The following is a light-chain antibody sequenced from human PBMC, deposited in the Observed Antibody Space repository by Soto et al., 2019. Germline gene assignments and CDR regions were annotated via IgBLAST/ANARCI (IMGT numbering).Light chain of an antibody. Sequence: EIVLTQSPGTLSLSPGERATLSCRASQSVNSNYLAWYQQKPGQVPRPLIYGASIRAAGVPDRLSGSGSGKDFTLTSRRLEPDDYAVYYCQQYGTSPHTFGQGTKLEIK. CDR2: GAS. V-gene: IGKV3-20*01. CDR1: QSVNSNY. J-gene: IGKJ2*01. CDR3: QQYGTSPHT.